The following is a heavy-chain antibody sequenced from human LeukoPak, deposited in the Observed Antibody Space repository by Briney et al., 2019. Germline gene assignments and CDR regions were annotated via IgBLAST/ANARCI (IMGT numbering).Heavy chain of an antibody. D-gene: IGHD2-15*01. V-gene: IGHV1-2*02. CDR3: AGGGEVAATGYYYYYYMDV. Sequence: ASVKVSCKASGYTFTGYYMHWVRQAPGQGLEWMGWINPNSGGTNYAQKFQGRVTITADESTSTAYMELSSLRSEDTAVYYCAGGGEVAATGYYYYYYMDVWGKGTTVTISS. CDR2: INPNSGGT. CDR1: GYTFTGYY. J-gene: IGHJ6*03.